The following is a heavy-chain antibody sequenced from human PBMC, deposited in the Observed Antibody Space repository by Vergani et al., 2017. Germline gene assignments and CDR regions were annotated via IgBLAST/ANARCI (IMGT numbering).Heavy chain of an antibody. V-gene: IGHV4-34*01. CDR3: ARLSSGWDI. CDR2: INRSGST. Sequence: QVRLQQWGAGLLKASETLSLTCAVFGESFSTHYWSWIRQPPGKGMEWVGEINRSGSTNSNPSRKSRVTISVDTSKNQFSLKLTSVTPADTAVYYCARLSSGWDIWGQGTMVIVSS. D-gene: IGHD6-19*01. CDR1: GESFSTHY. J-gene: IGHJ3*02.